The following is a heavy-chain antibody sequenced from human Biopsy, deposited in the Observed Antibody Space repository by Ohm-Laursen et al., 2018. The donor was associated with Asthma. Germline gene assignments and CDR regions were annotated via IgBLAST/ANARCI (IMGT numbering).Heavy chain of an antibody. CDR2: INAGNGNT. V-gene: IGHV1-3*01. Sequence: ASVKVSCNASGYTFIHYAIHWVRQAPGQRLEWMGWINAGNGNTKYSQKFQGRVTISRDTSASTAYMDLSSLRSEDTAMYYCARTYYDFLTGQVNDAFALWGQGTMVTVSS. J-gene: IGHJ3*01. D-gene: IGHD3-9*01. CDR3: ARTYYDFLTGQVNDAFAL. CDR1: GYTFIHYA.